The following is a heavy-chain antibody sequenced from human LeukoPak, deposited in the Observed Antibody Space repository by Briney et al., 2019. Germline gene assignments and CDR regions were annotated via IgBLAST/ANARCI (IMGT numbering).Heavy chain of an antibody. Sequence: PGGSLRLSCVASGFTFSNYAMNWVRQAPGKGLEWVSGVSGGGSSTYYADSVKGRFTISRDNSKNTLYLQMNSLRAEDTAVYYCAKASGGGEGYSSGWSDSYYFDYWGQGTLVTVSS. CDR2: VSGGGSST. CDR1: GFTFSNYA. V-gene: IGHV3-23*01. J-gene: IGHJ4*02. CDR3: AKASGGGEGYSSGWSDSYYFDY. D-gene: IGHD6-19*01.